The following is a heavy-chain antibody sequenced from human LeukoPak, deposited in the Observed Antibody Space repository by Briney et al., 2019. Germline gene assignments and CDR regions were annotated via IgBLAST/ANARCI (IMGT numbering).Heavy chain of an antibody. D-gene: IGHD7-27*01. CDR3: ARDYTGGWNDY. CDR1: GFTFSSYE. V-gene: IGHV3-48*03. J-gene: IGHJ4*02. Sequence: GGSLRLSCAASGFTFSSYEMNWVRQAPGKGLEWVSYISSSGSTIYYADSVKGRFTISRDNAKNSLYLQMNSLRAEDTAVYYCARDYTGGWNDYWGQGTLVTVSS. CDR2: ISSSGSTI.